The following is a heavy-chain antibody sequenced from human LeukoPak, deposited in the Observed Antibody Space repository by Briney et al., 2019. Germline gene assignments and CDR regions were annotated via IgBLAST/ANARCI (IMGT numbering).Heavy chain of an antibody. Sequence: PGGSLRLSCAASGFTFDDYAMHWVRQAPGKGLEWVSGISWNSGSIGYADSVKGRFTISRDNAKNSLYLQMNSLRAEDTALYYCAKGAVAGTLGPFDYWGQGTLVTVSS. V-gene: IGHV3-9*01. J-gene: IGHJ4*02. D-gene: IGHD6-19*01. CDR2: ISWNSGSI. CDR3: AKGAVAGTLGPFDY. CDR1: GFTFDDYA.